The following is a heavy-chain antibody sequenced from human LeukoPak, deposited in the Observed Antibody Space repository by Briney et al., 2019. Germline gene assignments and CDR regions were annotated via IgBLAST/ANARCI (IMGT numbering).Heavy chain of an antibody. J-gene: IGHJ4*02. D-gene: IGHD3-22*01. CDR1: GFTFSSYA. V-gene: IGHV3-23*01. Sequence: GGSLRLSCAAFGFTFSSYAMSWVRQAPGKGLEWVSAISGSGGSTYYADSVRGRFTISRDNSKNTLYLQMNSLRAEDTAVYYCAKLVRPYDSSGYYYGYWGQGTLVTVSS. CDR3: AKLVRPYDSSGYYYGY. CDR2: ISGSGGST.